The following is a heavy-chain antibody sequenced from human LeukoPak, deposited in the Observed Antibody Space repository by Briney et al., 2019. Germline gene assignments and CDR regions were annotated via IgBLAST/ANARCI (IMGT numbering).Heavy chain of an antibody. CDR1: GFTVSSNY. CDR2: IYSGGST. Sequence: GGSLRLSCVASGFTVSSNYMSWVRQAPGKGLEWVSVIYSGGSTYYADSVKGRFTISRDNSKNTLYLQMNSLRAEDTAVYYCARSPYGYSSGYPSLYFDYWGQGTLVTVSS. J-gene: IGHJ4*02. CDR3: ARSPYGYSSGYPSLYFDY. V-gene: IGHV3-53*01. D-gene: IGHD3-22*01.